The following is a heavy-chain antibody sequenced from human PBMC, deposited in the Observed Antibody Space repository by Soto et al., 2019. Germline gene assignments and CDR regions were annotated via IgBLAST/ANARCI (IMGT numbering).Heavy chain of an antibody. V-gene: IGHV1-18*01. CDR1: GYTFTSYG. Sequence: GASVKVSCKASGYTFTSYGISWVRQAPGQGLEWMGWISAYNGNTNYAQKLQGRVTMTTDTSTSTAYMELRSLRSDNTAVYYCARGSSSSGLNWFDPWGQGTLVTVSS. CDR3: ARGSSSSGLNWFDP. D-gene: IGHD6-6*01. J-gene: IGHJ5*02. CDR2: ISAYNGNT.